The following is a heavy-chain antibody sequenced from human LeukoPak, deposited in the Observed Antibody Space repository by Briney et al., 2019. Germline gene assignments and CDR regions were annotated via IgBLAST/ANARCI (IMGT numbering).Heavy chain of an antibody. J-gene: IGHJ4*02. CDR3: ARGLSGSYDY. CDR1: GGSISSYY. D-gene: IGHD1-26*01. CDR2: IYYSGST. Sequence: SETLSLTCTVSGGSISSYYWGWIRQPPGKGLEWIGSIYYSGSTYYNPSLKSRVTISVDTSKNQFSLKLSSVTAADTAVYYCARGLSGSYDYWGQGTLVTVSS. V-gene: IGHV4-39*07.